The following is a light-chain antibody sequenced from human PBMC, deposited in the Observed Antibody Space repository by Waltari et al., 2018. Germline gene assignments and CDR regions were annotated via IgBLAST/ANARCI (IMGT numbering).Light chain of an antibody. CDR3: AAWDDSPIGQV. Sequence: QSVLTQPPSASGTPGQRVTISCSGSNSNIGSNPVSWYQQFPGTAPNLVIYTNDQLPAGVPDRFAASKSGTAASLAISGLRSEDEADYYGAAWDDSPIGQVFGGGTKVTVL. V-gene: IGLV1-47*01. J-gene: IGLJ3*02. CDR1: NSNIGSNP. CDR2: TND.